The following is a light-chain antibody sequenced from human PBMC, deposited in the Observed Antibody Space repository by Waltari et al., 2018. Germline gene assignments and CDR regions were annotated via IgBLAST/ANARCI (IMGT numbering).Light chain of an antibody. J-gene: IGKJ2*01. CDR2: DSS. Sequence: EIVLTQSPATLSLSPGERANLPCRASQSLNNYVAWYQQKPGHAPRLLIFDSSNRPPGIPARFSGSGSGTDFTLTISSLEPEDFAVYYCQQRSNWPSYAFGPGTKLEIK. CDR3: QQRSNWPSYA. CDR1: QSLNNY. V-gene: IGKV3-11*01.